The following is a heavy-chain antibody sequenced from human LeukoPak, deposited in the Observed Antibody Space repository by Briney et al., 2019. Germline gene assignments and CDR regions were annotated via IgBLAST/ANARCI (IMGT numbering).Heavy chain of an antibody. J-gene: IGHJ4*02. V-gene: IGHV1-18*01. D-gene: IGHD5-24*01. CDR2: ISAYNGNT. CDR3: ARIVEMATISAYFDY. Sequence: ASVKVSCKASGYTFTSYGISWVRQAPGQGLEWMGWISAYNGNTNYAQKLQGRVTMTTDTSTSTAYMELRSLRSDDTAVYYCARIVEMATISAYFDYWGQGTLVTVSS. CDR1: GYTFTSYG.